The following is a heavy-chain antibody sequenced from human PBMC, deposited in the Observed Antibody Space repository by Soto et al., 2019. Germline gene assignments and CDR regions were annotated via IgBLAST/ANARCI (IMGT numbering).Heavy chain of an antibody. CDR2: ISGSSSYI. Sequence: EVQLVESGGGLVKPGGSLRLSCAASGFTFSSYLMNWVRQAPGKGLEWVSAISGSSSYIYYTDSVRGRFTISRDNAKNSVYLQMNSLRVEDTAVYYCARDPSGALPGFDYWGQGILVTLSS. CDR3: ARDPSGALPGFDY. V-gene: IGHV3-21*02. J-gene: IGHJ4*02. D-gene: IGHD3-3*01. CDR1: GFTFSSYL.